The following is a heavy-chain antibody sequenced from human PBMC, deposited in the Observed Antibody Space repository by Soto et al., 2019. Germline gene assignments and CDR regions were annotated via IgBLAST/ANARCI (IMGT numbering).Heavy chain of an antibody. CDR1: GYPFTSYY. Sequence: ASVKVSCKASGYPFTSYYMHWVRQAPGQGLEWMGIINPSGGSTSYAQKFQGRVTMTRDTSTSTVYMELSSLRSEDTAVYYCARPGIFGVVPKGSPYYYYGMDVWGQGTTVTVSS. D-gene: IGHD3-3*01. V-gene: IGHV1-46*01. CDR3: ARPGIFGVVPKGSPYYYYGMDV. CDR2: INPSGGST. J-gene: IGHJ6*02.